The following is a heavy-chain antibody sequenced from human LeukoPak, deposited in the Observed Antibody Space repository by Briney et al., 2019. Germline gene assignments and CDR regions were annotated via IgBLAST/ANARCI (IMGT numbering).Heavy chain of an antibody. CDR3: ARMSDTVMASFDY. Sequence: GGSLRLSSAASGFTFSDYYMSWIRQAPGKGLEWVSYISSSGSTIYYADSVKGRFTISRDNAKNSLYLQMNSLRAEDTAVYYCARMSDTVMASFDYWGQGTLVTVSS. V-gene: IGHV3-11*04. D-gene: IGHD5-18*01. CDR2: ISSSGSTI. J-gene: IGHJ4*02. CDR1: GFTFSDYY.